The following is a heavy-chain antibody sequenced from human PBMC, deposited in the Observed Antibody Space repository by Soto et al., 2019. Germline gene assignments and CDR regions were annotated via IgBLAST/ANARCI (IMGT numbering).Heavy chain of an antibody. Sequence: EVQLVESGGGLVKPGGSLRLSCAVSGFIFSRYSMNWVRQAPGKGLEWVSSIGNSGSYIYDTDSVKGRFTISRDNTKDSLYLQMNSLRAEDTAIYYCARGSAFIGLDYWGQGTPVTVSS. V-gene: IGHV3-21*01. CDR1: GFIFSRYS. J-gene: IGHJ4*02. CDR2: IGNSGSYI. D-gene: IGHD1-26*01. CDR3: ARGSAFIGLDY.